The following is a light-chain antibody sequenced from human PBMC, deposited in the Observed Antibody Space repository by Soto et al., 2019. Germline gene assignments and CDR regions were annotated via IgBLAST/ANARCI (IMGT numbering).Light chain of an antibody. CDR1: QDISTS. CDR3: QHYKTYPLT. Sequence: DIQMTQSPSSLSASVGDRVTFTCRANQDISTSLAWFQQKPGRGPKSLIYAASSLQSGVPSRFSGNGSGTDFSLTISSLQPEDSATYYCQHYKTYPLTFGGGTKVEI. J-gene: IGKJ4*01. CDR2: AAS. V-gene: IGKV1-16*01.